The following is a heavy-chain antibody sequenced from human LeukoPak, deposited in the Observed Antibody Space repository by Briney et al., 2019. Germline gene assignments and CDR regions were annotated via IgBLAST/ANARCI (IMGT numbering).Heavy chain of an antibody. Sequence: GSLRLSCAASGFTFSSYAMHWVRQAPGKGLEWVAVISYDGSNKYYADSVKGRFTISRDNSKNTLYLQMNSLRAEDTAVYYCATAPSRGYSGYDPYGMDVWGQGTTVTVSS. CDR1: GFTFSSYA. V-gene: IGHV3-30-3*01. CDR3: ATAPSRGYSGYDPYGMDV. D-gene: IGHD5-12*01. CDR2: ISYDGSNK. J-gene: IGHJ6*02.